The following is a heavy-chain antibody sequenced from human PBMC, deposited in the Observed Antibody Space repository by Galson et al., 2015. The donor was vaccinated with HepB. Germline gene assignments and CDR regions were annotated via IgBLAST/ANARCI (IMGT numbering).Heavy chain of an antibody. J-gene: IGHJ4*02. V-gene: IGHV3-30-3*01. Sequence: SLRLSCAASGFTFSSYALHWVRQAPGKGLEWVAVISYDGNNKYYADSVKGRFTISRDNSKNTLYLQMNSLRAEDTAMYYCAINYDSSGYCDYWGQGTLVTVSS. CDR2: ISYDGNNK. CDR1: GFTFSSYA. D-gene: IGHD3-22*01. CDR3: AINYDSSGYCDY.